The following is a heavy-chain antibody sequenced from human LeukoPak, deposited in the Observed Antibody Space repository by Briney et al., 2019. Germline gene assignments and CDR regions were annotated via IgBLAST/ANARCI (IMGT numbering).Heavy chain of an antibody. V-gene: IGHV4-59*11. CDR3: ARDERRDGYNLSGS. J-gene: IGHJ5*02. CDR1: GGSISTHY. D-gene: IGHD5-24*01. Sequence: SETLSLTCTVSGGSISTHYWSWIRQPPGKGLEWIGYVFDSERTKDNPSLKSRATLSADTSKNQFSLRLTSVTAADSAVYYCARDERRDGYNLSGSWGQGTLVTVSS. CDR2: VFDSERT.